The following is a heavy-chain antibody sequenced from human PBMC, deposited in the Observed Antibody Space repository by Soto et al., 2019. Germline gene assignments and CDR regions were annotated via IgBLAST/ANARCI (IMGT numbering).Heavy chain of an antibody. Sequence: GGSLRLSCAASGFTFSSYAMSWVRQAPGKGLEWVSAISGSGGSTYYADSVKGRFTVPRDNAKNSLYLQMNSLRAEDTAVYYCARDLSWGSNWYYYMDVWGKGTTVTVSS. CDR1: GFTFSSYA. D-gene: IGHD7-27*01. CDR3: ARDLSWGSNWYYYMDV. V-gene: IGHV3-23*01. CDR2: ISGSGGST. J-gene: IGHJ6*03.